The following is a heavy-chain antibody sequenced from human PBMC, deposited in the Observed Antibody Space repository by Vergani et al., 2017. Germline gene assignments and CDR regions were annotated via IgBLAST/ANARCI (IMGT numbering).Heavy chain of an antibody. Sequence: QVQLQESGPGLVKPSQTLSLTCTVSGGSISSGDYYLSWIRQPPGKGLEWIGYIYYSGSTYYNPSLKSRVTISVDTSKNQFSLKLSSVTAADTAVYYCARGITMIVVVTSEGSWFDPWGQGTLVTVSS. D-gene: IGHD3-22*01. CDR2: IYYSGST. V-gene: IGHV4-30-4*01. CDR1: GGSISSGDYY. J-gene: IGHJ5*02. CDR3: ARGITMIVVVTSEGSWFDP.